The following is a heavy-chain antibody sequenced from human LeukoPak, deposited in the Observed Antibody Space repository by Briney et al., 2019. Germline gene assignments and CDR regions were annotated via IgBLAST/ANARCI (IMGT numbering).Heavy chain of an antibody. D-gene: IGHD3-22*01. V-gene: IGHV4-34*01. Sequence: SETLSLTCAVYGGSFSGYYWSWIRQSPGKGLEWIGEINHSGSTNYNPSLKSRVTISVDTSKNQFSLKLSSVTAADTAVYYCARSAYYYDSSAHFDYWGQGTLVTVSS. J-gene: IGHJ4*02. CDR3: ARSAYYYDSSAHFDY. CDR1: GGSFSGYY. CDR2: INHSGST.